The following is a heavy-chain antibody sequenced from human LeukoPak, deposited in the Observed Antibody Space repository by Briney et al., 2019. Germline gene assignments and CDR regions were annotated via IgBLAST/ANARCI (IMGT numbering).Heavy chain of an antibody. V-gene: IGHV1-2*02. J-gene: IGHJ5*02. Sequence: ASVKVFCKASGYTFTGYYMHWVRQAPGQGPEWMGWINPNSGGTHYAQKFQGRGTMTRATSISTAYMERGRLRCDDTAVYYCARGRVGSGYYHFSNWFDPWGQGTLATVSS. CDR1: GYTFTGYY. CDR3: ARGRVGSGYYHFSNWFDP. D-gene: IGHD3-22*01. CDR2: INPNSGGT.